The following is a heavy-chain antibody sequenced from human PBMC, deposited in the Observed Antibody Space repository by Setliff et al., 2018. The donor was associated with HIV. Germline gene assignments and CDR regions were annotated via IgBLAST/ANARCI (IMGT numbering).Heavy chain of an antibody. CDR1: GYSISSGYY. CDR3: ARAGHYYDSSGTALDY. CDR2: IYHSGTT. Sequence: SETLSLTCAVSGYSISSGYYWGWIRQPPGKGLEWVGSIYHSGTTYYNPSLKSRVTISVDTSKNQFSLKLSSVTAADTAVYYCARAGHYYDSSGTALDYWGQGTLVTVSS. J-gene: IGHJ4*02. V-gene: IGHV4-38-2*01. D-gene: IGHD3-22*01.